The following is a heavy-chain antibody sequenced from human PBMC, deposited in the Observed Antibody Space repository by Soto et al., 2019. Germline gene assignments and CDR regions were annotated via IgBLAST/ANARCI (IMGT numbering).Heavy chain of an antibody. V-gene: IGHV1-69*06. CDR3: AQRDSHGYFRYFDN. Sequence: QVQLVQSGAEVKRPGSSVKVSCKASGGTFSSYPISWVRQAPGQGLEWMGGTNGNLGTGNYAQKFRGRLTITTDISTTTAYMELSTLSSEDTAIYYCAQRDSHGYFRYFDNWGQGTLVTGSS. CDR1: GGTFSSYP. CDR2: TNGNLGTG. J-gene: IGHJ4*02. D-gene: IGHD4-17*01.